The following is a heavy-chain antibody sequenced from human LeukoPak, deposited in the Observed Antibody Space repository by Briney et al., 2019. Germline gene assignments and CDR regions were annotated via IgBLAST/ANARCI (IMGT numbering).Heavy chain of an antibody. J-gene: IGHJ4*02. CDR1: GGSISSYY. V-gene: IGHV4-4*07. CDR2: IYISGST. D-gene: IGHD1-1*01. Sequence: SETLSLTCTVSGGSISSYYWSWIRQPAGKGLEWIGRIYISGSTNYNPSPKSRVTMSVDTSKNQFSLKLSSVTAADTAVYYCARDRGTWNDDGFDYWGQGTLVTVSS. CDR3: ARDRGTWNDDGFDY.